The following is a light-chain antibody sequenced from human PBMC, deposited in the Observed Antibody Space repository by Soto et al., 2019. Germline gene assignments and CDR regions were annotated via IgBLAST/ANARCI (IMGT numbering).Light chain of an antibody. J-gene: IGKJ4*01. V-gene: IGKV3-20*01. Sequence: EIVLTQSPGTLSFSPGERATLSCRASQSVSNNYLAWYQQKPGQAPRLLIYGASNRATGIPDRFSGSGSATDFTRTISRLEHEDFAVYFCQQSGSSPLTFGGGAHVEIK. CDR1: QSVSNNY. CDR3: QQSGSSPLT. CDR2: GAS.